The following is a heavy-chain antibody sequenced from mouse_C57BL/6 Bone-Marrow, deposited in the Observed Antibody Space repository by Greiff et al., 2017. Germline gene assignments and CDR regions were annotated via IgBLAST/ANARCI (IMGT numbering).Heavy chain of an antibody. CDR1: GFTFSSYA. Sequence: EVQGVESGGGLVKPGGSLKLSCAASGFTFSSYAMSWVRQTPEKRLEWVATISDGGSYTYYPDNVKGRFTISRDNAKNNLYLQMSHLKSEDTAMYYCAREPWFAYWGQGTLVTVSA. V-gene: IGHV5-4*01. CDR3: AREPWFAY. CDR2: ISDGGSYT. J-gene: IGHJ3*01.